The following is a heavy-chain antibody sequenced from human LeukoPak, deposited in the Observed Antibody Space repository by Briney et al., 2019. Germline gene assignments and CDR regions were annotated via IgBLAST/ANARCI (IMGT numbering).Heavy chain of an antibody. V-gene: IGHV3-74*01. J-gene: IGHJ4*02. CDR2: INTDGTVT. D-gene: IGHD6-19*01. Sequence: QPGGSLRLSCAASGFTFSKYWMLWVRQAPGKGLESVSRINTDGTVTTYADSVKGRFTVSRDNADNTMSLQMNSVRDEDTAVYYCATKQWLAPPPDSWGQGTPVTVSS. CDR3: ATKQWLAPPPDS. CDR1: GFTFSKYW.